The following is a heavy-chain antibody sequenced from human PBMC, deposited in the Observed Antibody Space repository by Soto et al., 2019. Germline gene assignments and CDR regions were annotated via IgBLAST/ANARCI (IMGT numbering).Heavy chain of an antibody. Sequence: SGPTLVNPTQTLTLTCTFSGFSLSTSGVGVGWIRQPPGKALEWLALIYWDDDKRYSPSLKSRLTITKDTSKNQVVLTMTNMDPVDTATYYCAHRLPWIQLYDDAFDIWGQGTMVTVSS. CDR3: AHRLPWIQLYDDAFDI. CDR2: IYWDDDK. V-gene: IGHV2-5*02. D-gene: IGHD5-18*01. J-gene: IGHJ3*02. CDR1: GFSLSTSGVG.